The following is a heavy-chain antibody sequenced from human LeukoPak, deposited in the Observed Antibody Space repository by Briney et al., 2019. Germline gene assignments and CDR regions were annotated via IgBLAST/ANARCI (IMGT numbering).Heavy chain of an antibody. CDR2: ISYDGSNK. CDR1: GFTLSSYA. CDR3: ARDRVVLWFGELFDY. Sequence: GGSLTLSCAASGFTLSSYAMHWVRQAPGKGLEWVAVISYDGSNKYYADSVKGRFTISRDNSKNTLYLQMNSLRAEDTAVYYCARDRVVLWFGELFDYWGQGTLVTVSS. J-gene: IGHJ4*02. V-gene: IGHV3-30*04. D-gene: IGHD3-10*01.